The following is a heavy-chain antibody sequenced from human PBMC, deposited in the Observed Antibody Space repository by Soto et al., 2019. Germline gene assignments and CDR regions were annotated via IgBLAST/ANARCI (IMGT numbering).Heavy chain of an antibody. CDR1: GYKFTNSW. V-gene: IGHV5-51*01. CDR2: IFPGDSDI. J-gene: IGHJ3*01. Sequence: GESLKISCKGSGYKFTNSWIGWVRQMPGKGLEWMGIIFPGDSDIRYSPSLQGQVSISADKSIDTAYLRWRSLKASDTAMYYCARLGNAFDVWGQGTMVTVSS. CDR3: ARLGNAFDV.